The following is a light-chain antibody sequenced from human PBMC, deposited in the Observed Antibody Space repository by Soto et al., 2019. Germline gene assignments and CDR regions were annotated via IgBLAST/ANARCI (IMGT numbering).Light chain of an antibody. CDR1: QDITNY. Sequence: DIQMTQSPSSLSASVGDRVTITCQASQDITNYLNWYQQKPGKAPQLLIYAASNLKTGVPSRFSGSGSGTDFTFTISSLQPEDFATYYCQQYDARPLTFGGGTKVDI. V-gene: IGKV1-33*01. CDR2: AAS. J-gene: IGKJ4*01. CDR3: QQYDARPLT.